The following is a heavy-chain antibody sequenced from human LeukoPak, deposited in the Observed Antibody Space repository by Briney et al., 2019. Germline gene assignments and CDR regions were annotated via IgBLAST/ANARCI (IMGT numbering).Heavy chain of an antibody. CDR1: GGSVSSGSYY. CDR2: IYYSGST. CDR3: ARGRYYDFWSGYWVYDAFDT. Sequence: SETLSLTCTVSGGSVSSGSYYWSWIRQPPGKGLEWIGYIYYSGSTNYNPSLKSRVTISVDTSKNQFSLKLSSVTAADTAVYYCARGRYYDFWSGYWVYDAFDTWGQGTMVTVSS. J-gene: IGHJ3*02. D-gene: IGHD3-3*01. V-gene: IGHV4-61*01.